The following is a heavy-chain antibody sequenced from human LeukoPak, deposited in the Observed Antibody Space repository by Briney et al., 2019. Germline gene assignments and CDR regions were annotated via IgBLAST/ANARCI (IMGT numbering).Heavy chain of an antibody. CDR3: ASRVPYYDFWSGPFDY. Sequence: ASVKVSCKASGYTFTGYYMHWVRQAPGQGLEWMRWINPNSGGTNYAQKFQGRVTMTRDTSISTAYMELSRLRSDDTAVYYCASRVPYYDFWSGPFDYWGQGTLVTVSS. CDR2: INPNSGGT. V-gene: IGHV1-2*02. CDR1: GYTFTGYY. D-gene: IGHD3-3*01. J-gene: IGHJ4*02.